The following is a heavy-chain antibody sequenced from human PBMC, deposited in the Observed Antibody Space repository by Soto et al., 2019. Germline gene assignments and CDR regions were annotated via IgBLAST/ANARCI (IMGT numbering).Heavy chain of an antibody. D-gene: IGHD3-10*01. V-gene: IGHV1-18*01. CDR3: VRDLDGSGSYYTDY. J-gene: IGHJ4*02. CDR1: GYMFISYG. Sequence: ASVKVSCKSSGYMFISYGINWVRQAPGQGLEWMGWISAYNGNTKYAQNLQGRVTMTTDTSTSTAYMEMRSLRSDDTAVYYCVRDLDGSGSYYTDYWGPGTLVTVSS. CDR2: ISAYNGNT.